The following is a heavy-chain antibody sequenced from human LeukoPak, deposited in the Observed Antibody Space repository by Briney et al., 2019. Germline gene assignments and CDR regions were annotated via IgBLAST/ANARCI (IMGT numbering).Heavy chain of an antibody. CDR3: ARDRWFGESRFFDY. CDR2: IIPIFGTA. D-gene: IGHD3-10*01. CDR1: GGTFSSYA. J-gene: IGHJ4*02. Sequence: SVKVSCKASGGTFSSYAISWVRQAPGQGLEWMGGIIPIFGTADYAQKFQGRVTITADESTSTAYMELSSLRDEDTAVYYCARDRWFGESRFFDYWGQGTLVTVSS. V-gene: IGHV1-69*13.